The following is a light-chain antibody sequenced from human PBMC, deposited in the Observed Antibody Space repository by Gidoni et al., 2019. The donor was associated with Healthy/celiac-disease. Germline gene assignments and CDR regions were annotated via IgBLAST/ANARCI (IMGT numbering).Light chain of an antibody. Sequence: EIVLTQSPGTLSLSPGERATLSCRASQSVSSSYLAWYQQKPGQAPRLLIYGASSRATGNYPYRFSGSGSGTDFTLTISRLEPEDFAVYYCQQYGSSPWTFGQGTKVEIK. V-gene: IGKV3-20*01. CDR1: QSVSSSY. CDR3: QQYGSSPWT. CDR2: GAS. J-gene: IGKJ1*01.